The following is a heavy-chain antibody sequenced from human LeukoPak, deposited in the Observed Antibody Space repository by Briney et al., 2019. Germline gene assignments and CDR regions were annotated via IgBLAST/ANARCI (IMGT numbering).Heavy chain of an antibody. CDR1: GFTFSSYA. CDR2: TSGSGGST. V-gene: IGHV3-23*01. Sequence: GGSLRLSCAASGFTFSSYAMSWVRQAPGKGLEWVSATSGSGGSTYYADSVKGRFTISRDNSKNTLYLQMNSLRAEDTAVYYCAKDPDGDYGAAFDYWGQGTLVTVSS. CDR3: AKDPDGDYGAAFDY. J-gene: IGHJ4*02. D-gene: IGHD4-17*01.